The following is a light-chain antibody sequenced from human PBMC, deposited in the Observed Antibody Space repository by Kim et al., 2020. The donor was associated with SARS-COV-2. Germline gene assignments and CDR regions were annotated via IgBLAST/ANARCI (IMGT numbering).Light chain of an antibody. CDR1: QSSSSY. V-gene: IGKV1-39*01. Sequence: ASVGDRVTITCRARQSSSSYSNWYQQKPGKAPKLLIYAASGLQSGVPSRFSGSGSGTHFTLTISSLQPEDFGTYYCQQSYSTPFTFGPGTKVDIK. J-gene: IGKJ3*01. CDR3: QQSYSTPFT. CDR2: AAS.